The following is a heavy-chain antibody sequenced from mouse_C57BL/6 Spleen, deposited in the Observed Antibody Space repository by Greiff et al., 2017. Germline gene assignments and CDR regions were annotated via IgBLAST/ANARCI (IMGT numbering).Heavy chain of an antibody. Sequence: QVQLQQPGTELVKPGASVKLSCKASGYTFTSYWMHWVKPRPGQGLEWIGNINPSNGGTNYNEKFKSKATLTVDKSSSTAYMQLSSLTSEDSAVYYCARSGDGYYDYYAMDYWGQGTSVTVSS. V-gene: IGHV1-53*01. D-gene: IGHD2-3*01. J-gene: IGHJ4*01. CDR3: ARSGDGYYDYYAMDY. CDR2: INPSNGGT. CDR1: GYTFTSYW.